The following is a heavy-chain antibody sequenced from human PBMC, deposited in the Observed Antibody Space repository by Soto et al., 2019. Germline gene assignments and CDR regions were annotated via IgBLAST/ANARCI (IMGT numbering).Heavy chain of an antibody. D-gene: IGHD3-3*01. CDR3: AKDPHDFSGMDV. J-gene: IGHJ6*02. Sequence: PVGSLRLSCAASGFTFSSYGMHWVRQAPGKGLEWVAVISYDGSNKYYADSVKGRFTISRDNSKNTLYLQMNSLRAEDTAVYYCAKDPHDFSGMDVWGQGTTVTVSS. CDR2: ISYDGSNK. V-gene: IGHV3-30*18. CDR1: GFTFSSYG.